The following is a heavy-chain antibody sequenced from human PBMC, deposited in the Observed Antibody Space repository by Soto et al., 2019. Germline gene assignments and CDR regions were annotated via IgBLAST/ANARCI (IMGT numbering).Heavy chain of an antibody. CDR2: IYYGGST. J-gene: IGHJ4*02. V-gene: IGHV4-59*08. D-gene: IGHD2-21*02. CDR3: ARPSRWGHFDY. Sequence: SETLSLTCTVSGDSISTDYWSWIRQSPGKGLEWIGFIYYGGSTNYNPSLKSRVTISVDTPKNQFSLKLSSVTAADTAVYYCARPSRWGHFDYWGQGTLVTVSS. CDR1: GDSISTDY.